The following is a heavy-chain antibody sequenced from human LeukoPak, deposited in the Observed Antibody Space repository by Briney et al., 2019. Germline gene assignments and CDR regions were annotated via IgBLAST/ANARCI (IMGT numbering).Heavy chain of an antibody. Sequence: ASVKVSCKASGYTFTGYYMHWVRQAPGQGLEWIGWINPNSGGTNYAQKFQGRVTMTRDTSISTAYMELSRLRSDDTAVYYCARDGSSSWHFDYWGQGTLVTVSS. V-gene: IGHV1-2*02. CDR3: ARDGSSSWHFDY. CDR1: GYTFTGYY. J-gene: IGHJ4*02. D-gene: IGHD6-13*01. CDR2: INPNSGGT.